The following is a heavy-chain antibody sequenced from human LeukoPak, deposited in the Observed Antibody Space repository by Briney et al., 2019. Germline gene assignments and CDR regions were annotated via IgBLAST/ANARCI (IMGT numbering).Heavy chain of an antibody. CDR2: IYYSGST. CDR1: GGSISSYY. J-gene: IGHJ2*01. Sequence: PSETLSLTCTVSGGSISSYYWSWIRQPPGKGLEWIGYIYYSGSTNYNPSLKSRVTISVDTSKNQFSLKLSSVTAADTAVYYCARRGRWYGGNPIDGIGDFPHPADLWGRGTLVTVSS. V-gene: IGHV4-59*12. CDR3: ARRGRWYGGNPIDGIGDFPHPADL. D-gene: IGHD4-23*01.